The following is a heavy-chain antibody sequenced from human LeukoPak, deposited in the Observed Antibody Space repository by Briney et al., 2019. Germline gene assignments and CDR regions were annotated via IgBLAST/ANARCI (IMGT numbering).Heavy chain of an antibody. CDR3: ASSPYHSYSSFMLEGKGSPLFFDY. D-gene: IGHD6-6*01. CDR1: GGTFSSSA. Sequence: ASVKLSCKASGGTFSSSAISWVRQAPGQGLEWMGGIITIFGTAIYAQKFQGRVTITADESTITGYMELSSVRSEDTAVYYCASSPYHSYSSFMLEGKGSPLFFDYWGQGTLVTVSS. V-gene: IGHV1-69*01. J-gene: IGHJ4*02. CDR2: IITIFGTA.